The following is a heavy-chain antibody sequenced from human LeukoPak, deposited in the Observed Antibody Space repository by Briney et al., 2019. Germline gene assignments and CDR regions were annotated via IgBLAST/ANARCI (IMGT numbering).Heavy chain of an antibody. CDR2: INPNSGET. J-gene: IGHJ4*02. CDR3: ARDRDYSNTERGFDY. Sequence: ASVNVSRKTSGYTFTDYYIHWVRQAPGQGLEWMGWINPNSGETTSAQKFQGRVTMTRDTSISTGYMELRRVTSDDTAVYYCARDRDYSNTERGFDYWGQGALVTVSS. D-gene: IGHD4-11*01. V-gene: IGHV1-2*02. CDR1: GYTFTDYY.